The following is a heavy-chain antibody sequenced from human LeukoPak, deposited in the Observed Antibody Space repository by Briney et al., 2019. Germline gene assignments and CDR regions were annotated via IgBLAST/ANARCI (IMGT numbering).Heavy chain of an antibody. CDR2: INPSGGST. Sequence: ASVKVSFKASGYTFTSYYMHWVRQAPGQGLEWMGIINPSGGSTSYAQKFQGRVTMTRDMSTSTVYMELSSLRSEDTAVYYCATWRYCSGGHCFGNYYMDVWGKGTTVTVSS. CDR3: ATWRYCSGGHCFGNYYMDV. V-gene: IGHV1-46*01. J-gene: IGHJ6*03. CDR1: GYTFTSYY. D-gene: IGHD2-15*01.